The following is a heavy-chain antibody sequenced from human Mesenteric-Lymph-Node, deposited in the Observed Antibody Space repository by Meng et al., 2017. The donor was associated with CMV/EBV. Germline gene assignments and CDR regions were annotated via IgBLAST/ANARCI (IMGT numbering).Heavy chain of an antibody. Sequence: LSCAASGFTFSSYGMHWVRQAPGRGLEWVAVIWHDGSNKHYVASVKGRFSISRDDSKNTVYLQMNSLRAEDTAVYYCASYYGSGTSYYWGQGTLVTVSS. CDR3: ASYYGSGTSYY. D-gene: IGHD3-10*01. J-gene: IGHJ4*02. V-gene: IGHV3-33*01. CDR2: IWHDGSNK. CDR1: GFTFSSYG.